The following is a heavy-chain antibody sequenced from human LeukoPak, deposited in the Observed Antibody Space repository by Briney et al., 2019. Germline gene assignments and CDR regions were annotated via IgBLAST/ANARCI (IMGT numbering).Heavy chain of an antibody. CDR1: GFTFSSYG. V-gene: IGHV3-30*02. CDR2: IRYDGSNK. D-gene: IGHD4-23*01. CDR3: VRDRWTATTVVKPH. J-gene: IGHJ4*02. Sequence: GGSLRLSCAASGFTFSSYGMHWVRQAPGKGLEWVAFIRYDGSNKYYADSVKGRFTISRDNSKNTLYLQMNSLRVEDTAVYYCVRDRWTATTVVKPHWGQGTLVTVSS.